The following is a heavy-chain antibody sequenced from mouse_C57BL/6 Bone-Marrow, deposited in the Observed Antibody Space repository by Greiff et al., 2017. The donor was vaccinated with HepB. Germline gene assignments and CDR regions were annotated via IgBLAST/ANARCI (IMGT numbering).Heavy chain of an antibody. J-gene: IGHJ2*01. CDR3: TRGYRHSNYDY. V-gene: IGHV1-15*01. CDR2: IDPETGGT. Sequence: VQLQQSGAELVRPGASVTLSCKASGYTFTDYEMHWVKQTPVHGLEWIGAIDPETGGTAYNQKFKGKAILTADKSSSTAYMELRSLTSEDSAVYYCTRGYRHSNYDYWGQGTTLTVSS. CDR1: GYTFTDYE. D-gene: IGHD2-5*01.